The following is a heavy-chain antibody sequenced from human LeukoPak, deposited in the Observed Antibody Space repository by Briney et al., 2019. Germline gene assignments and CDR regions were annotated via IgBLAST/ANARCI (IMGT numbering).Heavy chain of an antibody. V-gene: IGHV3-7*02. J-gene: IGHJ4*02. CDR2: IKQDGSDK. D-gene: IGHD1-1*01. Sequence: GGSLRLSCAASGFTFSSYWMSWVRQAPGKGLEWVANIKQDGSDKNYVDSVEGRFTISKDNAKNLLYLEMNGLRAEDTAVYYCATYKNQLRTVYFDYWGQGTLVTVSS. CDR3: ATYKNQLRTVYFDY. CDR1: GFTFSSYW.